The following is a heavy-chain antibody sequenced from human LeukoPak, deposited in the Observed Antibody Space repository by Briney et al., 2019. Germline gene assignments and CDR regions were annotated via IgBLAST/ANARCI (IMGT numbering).Heavy chain of an antibody. CDR1: GFSFSRFA. CDR3: AKKTWDSSAWYFFDY. D-gene: IGHD3-22*01. V-gene: IGHV3-23*01. Sequence: GGSLRLSCAASGFSFSRFAMSWVRQAPGKRLEWVSAISDSGGRINYADSVKGRFTISRDNSKNTLYLQMNSLRAEDTAVYYCAKKTWDSSAWYFFDYWGQGTLVPLSS. CDR2: ISDSGGRI. J-gene: IGHJ4*02.